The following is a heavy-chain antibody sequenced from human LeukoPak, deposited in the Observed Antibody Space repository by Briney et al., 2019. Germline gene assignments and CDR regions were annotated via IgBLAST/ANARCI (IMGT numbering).Heavy chain of an antibody. CDR3: ARGTSSGYFQLYFDY. J-gene: IGHJ4*02. D-gene: IGHD3-22*01. CDR2: IYSGGST. CDR1: GFTVSSNY. Sequence: PGGSLRLSCVASGFTVSSNYMTWVRQAPGKGLEWVSVIYSGGSTYYADSVKGRFTISRDNSKNTLYLQMNSLRAEDTAVYYCARGTSSGYFQLYFDYWGQGTLVTVSS. V-gene: IGHV3-53*01.